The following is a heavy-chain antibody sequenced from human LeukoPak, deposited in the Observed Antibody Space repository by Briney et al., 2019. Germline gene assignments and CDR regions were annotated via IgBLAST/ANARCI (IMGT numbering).Heavy chain of an antibody. D-gene: IGHD1-1*01. Sequence: GGSLRLSCLASGFTFSSFWMHWVRHTPGKGLVWVSRIKTDGSSTDYADSVKGRFTISRDNARNTLYLQMDSLRVEDTAVYYCVRETRIGSSGTQGWFDPWGQGTLVTVSS. CDR3: VRETRIGSSGTQGWFDP. CDR1: GFTFSSFW. J-gene: IGHJ5*02. CDR2: IKTDGSST. V-gene: IGHV3-74*01.